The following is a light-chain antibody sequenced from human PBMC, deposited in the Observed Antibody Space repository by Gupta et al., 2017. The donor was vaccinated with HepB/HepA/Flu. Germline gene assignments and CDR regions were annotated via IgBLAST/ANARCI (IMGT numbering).Light chain of an antibody. CDR1: SGDVASYNY. J-gene: IGLJ3*02. CDR3: SSYAGSDTVV. Sequence: QSALTQPPSASGSPGQSVTISSTGTSGDVASYNYVPWYQQHPGKAPKLIIYEVTKRPSGVPDRFSGSKSGNTASLTVSGLQAEDESDYYCSSYAGSDTVVFGGGTKLTVL. V-gene: IGLV2-8*01. CDR2: EVT.